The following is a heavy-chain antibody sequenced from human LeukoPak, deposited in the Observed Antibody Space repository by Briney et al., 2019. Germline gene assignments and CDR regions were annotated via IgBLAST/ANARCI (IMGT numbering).Heavy chain of an antibody. CDR1: GYTLTELS. CDR3: ATGLRVGLRLGELSLYLDY. D-gene: IGHD3-16*02. Sequence: GAPVKLSCKVSGYTLTELSMHWVRQAPGKGLEWMGGFDPEDGETIYAQKFQGRVTMTEDTSTDTAYMELSSLRSEDTAVYYCATGLRVGLRLGELSLYLDYWGQGTLVTVSS. J-gene: IGHJ4*02. CDR2: FDPEDGET. V-gene: IGHV1-24*01.